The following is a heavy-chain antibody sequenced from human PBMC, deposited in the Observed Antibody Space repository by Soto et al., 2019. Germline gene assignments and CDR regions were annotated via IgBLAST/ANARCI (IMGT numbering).Heavy chain of an antibody. CDR3: ARNRAP. CDR1: GGSISNFY. CDR2: IYYSGST. Sequence: SETLSLTCTVSGGSISNFYWSWIRQPPGKGLEWIGYIYYSGSTYYNPSLKSRVTISVDTSKNQFSLKLSSVTAADTAVYYCARNRAPWRQGTLVTVSS. D-gene: IGHD3-10*01. J-gene: IGHJ5*02. V-gene: IGHV4-59*12.